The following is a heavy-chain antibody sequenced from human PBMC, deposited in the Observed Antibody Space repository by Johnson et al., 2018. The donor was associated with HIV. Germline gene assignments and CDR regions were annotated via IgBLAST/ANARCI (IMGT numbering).Heavy chain of an antibody. J-gene: IGHJ3*02. CDR1: GFTFSNYA. CDR2: ISSNGGST. Sequence: VQLVESGGGVVQPGRSLRLSCAASGFTFSNYAMHWVRQAPGKGLEYVSAISSNGGSTYYATSVKGGFTISRDNSKDTLYLQMNSLRAEDTAVYYCARFDSGWQWQGLDIWGQGTMVTVSS. CDR3: ARFDSGWQWQGLDI. V-gene: IGHV3-64*01. D-gene: IGHD6-19*01.